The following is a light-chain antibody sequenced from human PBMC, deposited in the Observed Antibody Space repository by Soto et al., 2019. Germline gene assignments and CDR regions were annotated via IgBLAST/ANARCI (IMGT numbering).Light chain of an antibody. V-gene: IGLV2-14*01. Sequence: QSALTQPASVSGSPGQSITISCTGSSCDVGGYNYVSWYQQHPGKAPKLIIYEVSNRPSGVSNRFSGSKSGNTASLTISGLQAEDEADYYCSSYTTNSTPYVFGTGTKVTVL. CDR2: EVS. CDR1: SCDVGGYNY. CDR3: SSYTTNSTPYV. J-gene: IGLJ1*01.